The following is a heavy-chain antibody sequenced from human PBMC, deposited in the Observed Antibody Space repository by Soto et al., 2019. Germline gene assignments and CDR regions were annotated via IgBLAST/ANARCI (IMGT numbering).Heavy chain of an antibody. CDR3: ARPNYGMDV. J-gene: IGHJ6*02. Sequence: KAGGSLRLSCAASGFTFSNYFMTWIRQAPGKGLEWVSYISGTAGTIRYADSVKGRFTISRDNAKNSLFLQMNSLRAEDTAVYYCARPNYGMDVWGQGTTVTVSS. CDR1: GFTFSNYF. CDR2: ISGTAGTI. V-gene: IGHV3-11*01.